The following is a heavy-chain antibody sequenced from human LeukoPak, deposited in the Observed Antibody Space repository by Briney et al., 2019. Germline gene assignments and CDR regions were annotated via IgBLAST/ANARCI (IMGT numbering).Heavy chain of an antibody. D-gene: IGHD1-14*01. V-gene: IGHV3-21*01. J-gene: IGHJ3*02. Sequence: PGGSLRLSCAASGFTFGAYTMNWVRQAPGKGLEWVSSISSSSSYIYYADSVKGRFTISRDNAKNSLYLQMNSLRAEDTAVYYCARGHPDNEAFDIWGKGTMVPVSS. CDR1: GFTFGAYT. CDR3: ARGHPDNEAFDI. CDR2: ISSSSSYI.